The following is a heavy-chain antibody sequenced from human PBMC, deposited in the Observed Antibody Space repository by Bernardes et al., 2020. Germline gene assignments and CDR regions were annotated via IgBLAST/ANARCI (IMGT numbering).Heavy chain of an antibody. D-gene: IGHD5-12*01. CDR1: GFIFSNYW. V-gene: IGHV3-7*03. CDR3: ARDLPYSGHMWRDAFDI. CDR2: IKTDGSGK. J-gene: IGHJ3*02. Sequence: GGSLRLSCEASGFIFSNYWMSWVRQAPGKALEWVANIKTDGSGKYYIDSVKGRFTIARDNAKYSLYLHLSSLGVEDTAVYYCARDLPYSGHMWRDAFDIWGQGTLVTVSS.